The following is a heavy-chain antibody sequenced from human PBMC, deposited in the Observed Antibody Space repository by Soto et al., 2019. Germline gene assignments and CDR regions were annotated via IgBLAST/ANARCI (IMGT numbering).Heavy chain of an antibody. V-gene: IGHV4-61*01. CDR2: IYYSGST. CDR1: GGSVSSGSYY. D-gene: IGHD3-22*01. Sequence: SETLSLTCTVSGGSVSSGSYYWSWIRQPPGKGLEWIGYIYYSGSTNYNPSLKSRVTISVDTSKNQFSLKLSSVTAADTAVYYCARVPRLYYDSSGYYSPSGWFDPWGQGTLVTVSS. CDR3: ARVPRLYYDSSGYYSPSGWFDP. J-gene: IGHJ5*02.